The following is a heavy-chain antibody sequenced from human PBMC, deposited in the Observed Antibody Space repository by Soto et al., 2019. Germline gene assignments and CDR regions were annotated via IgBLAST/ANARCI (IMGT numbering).Heavy chain of an antibody. CDR3: ARGGGYSYGTNDAFDI. D-gene: IGHD5-18*01. V-gene: IGHV3-21*01. Sequence: GGSLRLSCAVSGFYFNNYGINWVRQPPGKGLEWVSSVSKSGYTYYSDPVKGRFTISRDNAKNSVSLQMNSLRAEDTAVYYCARGGGYSYGTNDAFDIWGQGTMVTVSS. J-gene: IGHJ3*02. CDR2: VSKSGYT. CDR1: GFYFNNYG.